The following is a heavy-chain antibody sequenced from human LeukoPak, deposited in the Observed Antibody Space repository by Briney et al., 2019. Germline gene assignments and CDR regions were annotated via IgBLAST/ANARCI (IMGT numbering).Heavy chain of an antibody. CDR3: ARGGYDFWSGYGYYYYYMDV. CDR1: GFTFSDYY. V-gene: IGHV3-11*04. Sequence: GGSLRLSCAASGFTFSDYYMSWIRQAPGKGLEWVSYISSSGSTIYYADSVKGRFTISRDNAKNSLYLQMNSLRAEDTAVYYCARGGYDFWSGYGYYYYYMDVWGKGTTVTVSS. CDR2: ISSSGSTI. D-gene: IGHD3-3*01. J-gene: IGHJ6*03.